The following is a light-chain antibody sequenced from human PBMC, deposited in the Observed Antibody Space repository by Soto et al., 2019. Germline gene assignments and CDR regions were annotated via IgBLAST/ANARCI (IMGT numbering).Light chain of an antibody. V-gene: IGLV1-40*01. Sequence: QSALTQPPSVSGAPGQRVTISCTGSSSNIGTGYDVHWYQQLPGTAPKLLIYGNSNRPSGVPDRFSGSKSDTSASLAITGLQAEDEADYYCCSYSGPYGFVLGTGTKVTVL. CDR3: CSYSGPYGFV. CDR1: SSNIGTGYD. J-gene: IGLJ1*01. CDR2: GNS.